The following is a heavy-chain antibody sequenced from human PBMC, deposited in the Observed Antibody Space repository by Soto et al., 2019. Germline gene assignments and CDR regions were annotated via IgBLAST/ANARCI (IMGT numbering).Heavy chain of an antibody. V-gene: IGHV5-51*01. CDR3: TRLDYSSGSGTYSFSLDY. CDR2: IYPGDSET. Sequence: GESLKISCKGSGYNFTTYWIGWVRQMPGKGLEWMGIIYPGDSETRYSPPFQGQVTVSADKSTSSTFLQWSRLKASDTAIYYCTRLDYSSGSGTYSFSLDYWGQGTLVTVSS. D-gene: IGHD3-10*01. CDR1: GYNFTTYW. J-gene: IGHJ4*02.